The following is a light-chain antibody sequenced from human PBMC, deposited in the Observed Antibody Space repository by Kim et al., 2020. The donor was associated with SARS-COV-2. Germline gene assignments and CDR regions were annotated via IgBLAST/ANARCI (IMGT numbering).Light chain of an antibody. CDR1: QSVINKY. CDR3: QHYGESRYT. J-gene: IGKJ2*01. Sequence: LCPGERVTLSCRASQSVINKYVAWYQQKTGQAPRLLIYGISRRATGVPDRFSGSGSGTDFTLTISGLAPEDFGVYYCQHYGESRYTFGQGTKLEI. CDR2: GIS. V-gene: IGKV3-20*01.